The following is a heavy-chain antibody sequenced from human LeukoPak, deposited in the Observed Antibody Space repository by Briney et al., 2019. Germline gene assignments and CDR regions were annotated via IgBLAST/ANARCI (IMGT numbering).Heavy chain of an antibody. CDR1: GFTFSSYG. V-gene: IGHV3-30*18. CDR3: AKDQGGNFYGMDV. J-gene: IGHJ6*02. Sequence: PGRSLRLSCAASGFTFSSYGMHWVRQAPGKGLEWVAVISYDGSNKYCADSVKGRFTISRDNSKNTLYLQMNSLRAEDTAVYYCAKDQGGNFYGMDVWGQGTTVTVSS. CDR2: ISYDGSNK. D-gene: IGHD2/OR15-2a*01.